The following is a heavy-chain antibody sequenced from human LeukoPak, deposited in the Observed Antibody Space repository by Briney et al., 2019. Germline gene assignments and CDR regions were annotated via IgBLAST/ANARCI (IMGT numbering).Heavy chain of an antibody. D-gene: IGHD3-9*01. CDR3: AKNARYFDWLPGDYFDY. V-gene: IGHV3-23*01. Sequence: GGSLRLSCAASGFPFGSYAMSWVRQAPGKGLEWVSAISGSGGSTYNTDSVKGRFTISRDHSKNTLYLEMNSLRAEDTAVYYCAKNARYFDWLPGDYFDYWGQGIPVTVSS. CDR2: ISGSGGST. CDR1: GFPFGSYA. J-gene: IGHJ4*02.